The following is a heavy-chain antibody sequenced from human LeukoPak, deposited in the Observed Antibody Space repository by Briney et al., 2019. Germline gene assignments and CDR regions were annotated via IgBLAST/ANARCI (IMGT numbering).Heavy chain of an antibody. CDR3: ARVIRFGGGTFVDY. J-gene: IGHJ4*02. V-gene: IGHV7-4-1*02. Sequence: ASVTVSCKASGYTFTSYAMNWVRQAPGQGLEWMGWINTNTGNPTYAQGFTGRFVFSLDTSVSTAYLQISSLKAEDTAVYYCARVIRFGGGTFVDYWGQGTLVTVSS. CDR1: GYTFTSYA. CDR2: INTNTGNP. D-gene: IGHD3-10*01.